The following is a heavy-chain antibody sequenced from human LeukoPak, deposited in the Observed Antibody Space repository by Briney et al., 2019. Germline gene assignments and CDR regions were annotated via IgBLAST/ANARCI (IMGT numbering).Heavy chain of an antibody. CDR3: ANSRDTIISGSYLLEYFQH. Sequence: PGGSLRLSCAAPGFTFSSYGMHWVRQAPGKGLEWVAVISYDGSNKYYADSVKGRFTISRDNSKNTLYLQMNSLRAEDTAVYYCANSRDTIISGSYLLEYFQHWGQGTLVTVSS. CDR1: GFTFSSYG. V-gene: IGHV3-30*18. CDR2: ISYDGSNK. D-gene: IGHD1-26*01. J-gene: IGHJ1*01.